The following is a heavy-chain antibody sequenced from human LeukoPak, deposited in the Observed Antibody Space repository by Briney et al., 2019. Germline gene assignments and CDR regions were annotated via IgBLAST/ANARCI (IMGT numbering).Heavy chain of an antibody. J-gene: IGHJ3*02. CDR1: GGSISSSSFY. CDR3: ARDGGTLVGDAFDI. Sequence: PSETLSLSCTVSGGSISSSSFYWGWIRPPPGKGLEWFVSIYYSGSTYYNPSLKSRVTISVDTSKNQFSLKLSSVTAADTAVYYCARDGGTLVGDAFDIWGQGTMVTVSS. V-gene: IGHV4-39*07. CDR2: IYYSGST. D-gene: IGHD2-15*01.